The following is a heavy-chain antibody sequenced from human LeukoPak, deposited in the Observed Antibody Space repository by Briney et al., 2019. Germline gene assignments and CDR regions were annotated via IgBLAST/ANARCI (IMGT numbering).Heavy chain of an antibody. V-gene: IGHV3-15*01. CDR3: TTGYCSSTSCYVHPL. CDR1: GFTFSSYA. Sequence: GRSLRLSCAASGFTFSSYAMHWVRQAPGKGLEWVGRIKSKTDGGTTDYAAPVKGRFTISRDDSKNTLYLQMNSLKTEDTAVYYCTTGYCSSTSCYVHPLWGQGTLVTVSS. CDR2: IKSKTDGGTT. J-gene: IGHJ4*02. D-gene: IGHD2-2*01.